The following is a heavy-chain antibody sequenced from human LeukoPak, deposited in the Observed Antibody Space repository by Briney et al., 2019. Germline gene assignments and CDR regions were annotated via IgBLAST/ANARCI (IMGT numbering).Heavy chain of an antibody. Sequence: GASLKISCKGSGSSFTSYWIGWVRQMPGKGLEWMGIIYPGDSDTRYSPSFQGQVTISADKSISTAYLQWSSPKASDTAMYYCARRYSYGLFDYWGQGTLVTVSS. D-gene: IGHD5-18*01. V-gene: IGHV5-51*01. CDR2: IYPGDSDT. CDR1: GSSFTSYW. J-gene: IGHJ4*02. CDR3: ARRYSYGLFDY.